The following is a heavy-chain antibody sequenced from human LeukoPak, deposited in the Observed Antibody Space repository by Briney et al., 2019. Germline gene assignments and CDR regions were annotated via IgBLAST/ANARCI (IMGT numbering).Heavy chain of an antibody. CDR1: GYTFTSYY. CDR3: ARGGQQLAIDY. J-gene: IGHJ4*02. CDR2: INPSGGST. V-gene: IGHV1-46*01. D-gene: IGHD6-13*01. Sequence: GASVRVSCKASGYTFTSYYTHWVRQAPGQGLEWMGIINPSGGSTSYAQKFQGRVTMTRDTSTSTVYMELSSLRSEDTAVYYCARGGQQLAIDYWGQGTLVTVSS.